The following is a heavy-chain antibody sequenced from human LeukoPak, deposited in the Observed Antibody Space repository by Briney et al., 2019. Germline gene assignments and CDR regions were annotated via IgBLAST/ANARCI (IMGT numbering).Heavy chain of an antibody. CDR2: ISAYNGNT. CDR1: GYTFTSYG. CDR3: ARDLEGTYYDILTGYSLTVPFQH. D-gene: IGHD3-9*01. Sequence: GASVKVSCKASGYTFTSYGISWVRQAPGQGLEWMGWISAYNGNTNYAQKLQGRVTMTTDTSTSTAYMELRSLRSDDTAVYYCARDLEGTYYDILTGYSLTVPFQHWGQGTLVTVSS. V-gene: IGHV1-18*01. J-gene: IGHJ1*01.